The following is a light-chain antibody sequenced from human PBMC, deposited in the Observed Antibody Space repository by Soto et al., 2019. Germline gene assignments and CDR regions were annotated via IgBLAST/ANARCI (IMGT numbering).Light chain of an antibody. CDR1: QDVQNW. CDR3: QQVKSFPKT. J-gene: IGKJ1*01. CDR2: AAS. Sequence: DIQMTQSPSSVAASIGDSVTITCRASQDVQNWLAWYQHKPGQAPKLLVFAASSLQSGVPSRFSGSGFGTDFTLIINSLQPEDFATYYCQQVKSFPKTFGQGTKLEV. V-gene: IGKV1-12*01.